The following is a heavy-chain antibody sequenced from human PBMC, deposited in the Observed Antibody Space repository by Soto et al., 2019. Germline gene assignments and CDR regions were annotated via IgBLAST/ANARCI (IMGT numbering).Heavy chain of an antibody. J-gene: IGHJ4*02. CDR3: AREGTYYDILTGYTPEYYFDY. V-gene: IGHV4-59*01. CDR1: GGSISNYY. CDR2: IYYSGST. D-gene: IGHD3-9*01. Sequence: SETLSLTCTVSGGSISNYYWTWIRQPPGKGLEWIGYIYYSGSTNYNPSLKSRVTISVDTSKNQFSLKLSSVTAADTAVYYCAREGTYYDILTGYTPEYYFDYWGQGTLVTVSS.